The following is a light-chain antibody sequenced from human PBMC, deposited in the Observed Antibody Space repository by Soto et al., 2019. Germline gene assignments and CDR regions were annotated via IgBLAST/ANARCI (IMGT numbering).Light chain of an antibody. CDR1: RSDIGGYNY. J-gene: IGLJ2*01. Sequence: QSDLTQPASVSGSPGQSITISCTGTRSDIGGYNYVSWYQQHPGKAPKLMIYDVSDRPSGVSNRFSGSKSGNTASLTISGLQAEDEAHYYCSSYTSSSLRVFGGGTKLTVL. CDR3: SSYTSSSLRV. CDR2: DVS. V-gene: IGLV2-14*01.